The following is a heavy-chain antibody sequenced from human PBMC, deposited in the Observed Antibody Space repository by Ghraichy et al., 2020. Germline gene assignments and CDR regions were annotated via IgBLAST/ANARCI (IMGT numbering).Heavy chain of an antibody. V-gene: IGHV4-59*08. CDR3: ARREVYYYDSSGSHYWYFDL. CDR1: GGSISSYY. Sequence: SETLSLTCTVSGGSISSYYWSWIRQPPGKGLEWIGYIYYSGSTNYNPSLKSRVTISVDTSKNQFSLKLSSVTAADTAVYYCARREVYYYDSSGSHYWYFDLWGRGTLVTVSS. D-gene: IGHD3-22*01. J-gene: IGHJ2*01. CDR2: IYYSGST.